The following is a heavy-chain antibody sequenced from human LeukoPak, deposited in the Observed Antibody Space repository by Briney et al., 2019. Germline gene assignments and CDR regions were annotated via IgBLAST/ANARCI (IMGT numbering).Heavy chain of an antibody. J-gene: IGHJ4*02. D-gene: IGHD3-9*01. CDR3: ARGHYDVLAASYKWTLNY. CDR2: ITSGGDYI. V-gene: IGHV3-21*01. Sequence: GGSLRLSCAASGFTFNTFNMNWVRQAPGKGLEWVSSITSGGDYIYYADSVKGRFTTSRDNAKNSLSLQLNSLRVEDTAVYYCARGHYDVLAASYKWTLNYWGQGTLVTVSS. CDR1: GFTFNTFN.